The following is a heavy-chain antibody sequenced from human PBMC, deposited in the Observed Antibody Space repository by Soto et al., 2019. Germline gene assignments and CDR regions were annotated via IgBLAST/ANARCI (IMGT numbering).Heavy chain of an antibody. CDR3: ARDPPGIAARPPSESWFDP. V-gene: IGHV3-74*01. D-gene: IGHD6-6*01. Sequence: PGGSLRLSCAASGFTFSSYWMHWVRQAPGKGLVWVSRINSDGSSTSYADSVKGRFTISRDNAKNTLYLQMNSLRAEDTAVYYCARDPPGIAARPPSESWFDPWGQGTLVTVSS. J-gene: IGHJ5*02. CDR2: INSDGSST. CDR1: GFTFSSYW.